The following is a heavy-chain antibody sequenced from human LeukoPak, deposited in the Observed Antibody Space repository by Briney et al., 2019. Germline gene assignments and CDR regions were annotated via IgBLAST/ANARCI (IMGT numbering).Heavy chain of an antibody. J-gene: IGHJ4*02. Sequence: GRSLRLSCAASGFTFSSYAMHWVRQAPGKGLEWVTVISYDGNNKYYADSVKGRFTISRDNSKNTLYLQMNSLRAEDTAVYYCAISTMVREYYFDYWGQGTLVTVSS. CDR1: GFTFSSYA. D-gene: IGHD3-10*01. V-gene: IGHV3-30*04. CDR3: AISTMVREYYFDY. CDR2: ISYDGNNK.